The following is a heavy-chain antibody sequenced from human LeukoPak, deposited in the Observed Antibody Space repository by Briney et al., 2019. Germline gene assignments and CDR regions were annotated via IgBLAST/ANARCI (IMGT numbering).Heavy chain of an antibody. CDR3: ASPPLRYFDWLFAGY. CDR1: GFTFNSYG. Sequence: PGGSLRLSCAASGFTFNSYGMHWVRQAPGKGLEWVSAISGSGGSTYYADSVKGRFTISRDNSKNTLYLQMNSLRAEDTAVYYCASPPLRYFDWLFAGYWGQGTLVTVSS. D-gene: IGHD3-9*01. V-gene: IGHV3-23*01. CDR2: ISGSGGST. J-gene: IGHJ4*02.